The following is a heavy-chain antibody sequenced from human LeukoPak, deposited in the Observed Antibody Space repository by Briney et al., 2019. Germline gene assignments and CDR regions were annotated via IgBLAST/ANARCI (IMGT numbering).Heavy chain of an antibody. V-gene: IGHV3-74*01. J-gene: IGHJ6*04. CDR1: GFTFSSYW. CDR3: AELGITMIGGV. D-gene: IGHD3-10*02. Sequence: QPGGSLRLSCAASGFTFSSYWMHWVRQAPGKGLVWVSRINRDGSTTSYADSVKGRFTISRDNAKNTLYLQMNSLRAEDTAVYYCAELGITMIGGVWGKGTTVTISS. CDR2: INRDGSTT.